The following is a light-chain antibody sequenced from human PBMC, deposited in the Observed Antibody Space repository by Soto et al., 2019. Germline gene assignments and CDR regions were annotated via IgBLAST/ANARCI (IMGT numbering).Light chain of an antibody. CDR1: QRISNY. V-gene: IGKV1-39*01. CDR2: ASS. CDR3: QQSYITPYT. J-gene: IGKJ2*01. Sequence: DIQMTQSPSSLSVSVGDRVTITCRASQRISNYLNWYQQKPGKAPKLQIYASSNLQSGVPSRFSGSGSGTDFTLTISSLQPEDFATYYCQQSYITPYTFGQATKLEI.